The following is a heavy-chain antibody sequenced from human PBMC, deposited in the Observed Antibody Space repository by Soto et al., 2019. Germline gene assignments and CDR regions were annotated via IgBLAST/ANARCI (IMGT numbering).Heavy chain of an antibody. D-gene: IGHD2-15*01. CDR1: GGSITSSY. CDR3: ARGEYSFYYYVLDV. J-gene: IGHJ6*02. V-gene: IGHV4-59*01. CDR2: IYDTGIRGYTPST. Sequence: ASETLSLTCTVSGGSITSSYWCWLRRHPGKGLVWIAYIYDTGIRGYTPSTSYNPSLKRRVTMSVDTSQSQFSLKLTSVTAADTAVYYYARGEYSFYYYVLDVRGQGITVTGSS.